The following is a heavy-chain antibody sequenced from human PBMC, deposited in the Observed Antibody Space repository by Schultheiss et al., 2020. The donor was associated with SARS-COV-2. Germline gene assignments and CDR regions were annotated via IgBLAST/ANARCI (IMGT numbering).Heavy chain of an antibody. CDR3: ARLPLGYCSSTSCYGRLSYGMDV. CDR1: GYTFTGYY. Sequence: ASVKVSCKASGYTFTGYYMHWVRQAPGQGLEWMGWMNPNSGNTGYAQKFQGRVTMTRNTSISTAYMELSSLRSEDTAVYYCARLPLGYCSSTSCYGRLSYGMDVWGQGTTVTVSS. D-gene: IGHD2-2*01. CDR2: MNPNSGNT. J-gene: IGHJ6*02. V-gene: IGHV1-8*02.